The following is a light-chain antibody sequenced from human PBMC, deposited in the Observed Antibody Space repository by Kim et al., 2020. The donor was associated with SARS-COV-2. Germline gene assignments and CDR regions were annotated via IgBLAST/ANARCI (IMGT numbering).Light chain of an antibody. Sequence: LSFSPGERPTLACSASQSDSSDLAWYQQRPGQAPRLLFYDASNRATGIPARFSGSGSGTDFTLTISSLEPEDFAVYYCQQRSSWTFGQGTKVDIK. J-gene: IGKJ1*01. CDR2: DAS. V-gene: IGKV3-11*01. CDR1: QSDSSD. CDR3: QQRSSWT.